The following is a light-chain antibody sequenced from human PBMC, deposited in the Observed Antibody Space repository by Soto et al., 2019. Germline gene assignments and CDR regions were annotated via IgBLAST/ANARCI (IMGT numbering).Light chain of an antibody. CDR1: QSVSSY. J-gene: IGKJ1*01. CDR2: DAS. V-gene: IGKV3-11*01. CDR3: QQRTNLWT. Sequence: EIVLTQSPATLSLSPGERATLACRASQSVSSYLAWYQQKPGQAPRLLIHDASNRATGIPARFSGSGSGTDFTLTISSLEPEDFEVYYCQQRTNLWTFGQGTKVEIK.